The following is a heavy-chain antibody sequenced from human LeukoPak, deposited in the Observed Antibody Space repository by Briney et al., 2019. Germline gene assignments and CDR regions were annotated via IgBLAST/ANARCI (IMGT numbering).Heavy chain of an antibody. CDR1: GYSFTSYW. Sequence: GESLKISWKGSGYSFTSYWISWVRQMPGKGLEWMGRIDPSDSYTNYRPSFQGHVTISADKSISTAYLQWSSLKASDTAMYYCARQKATVTPSFDYWGQGTLVTVSS. J-gene: IGHJ4*02. CDR2: IDPSDSYT. D-gene: IGHD4-17*01. CDR3: ARQKATVTPSFDY. V-gene: IGHV5-10-1*01.